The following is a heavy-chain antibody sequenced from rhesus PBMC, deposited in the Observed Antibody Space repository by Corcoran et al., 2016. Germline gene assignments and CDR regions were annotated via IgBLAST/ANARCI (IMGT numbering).Heavy chain of an antibody. J-gene: IGHJ4*01. CDR2: IGGSSGST. CDR1: GGSISRSTC. Sequence: QVQLQESGPGLLKPSETLSLTCAFSGGSISRSTCWCWFRQPPGYVLEWIGNIGGSSGSTYYNTSLKSRVTISKDTSKNQFSLKLSSVTAADTAVYYCARQPPNLAAARGPFDYWGQGVLVTVSS. D-gene: IGHD6-13*01. CDR3: ARQPPNLAAARGPFDY. V-gene: IGHV4-65*02.